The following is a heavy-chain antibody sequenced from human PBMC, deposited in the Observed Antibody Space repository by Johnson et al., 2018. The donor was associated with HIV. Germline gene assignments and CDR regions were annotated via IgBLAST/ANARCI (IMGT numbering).Heavy chain of an antibody. J-gene: IGHJ3*02. Sequence: VQLVESGGGVVRPGGSLRLSCAASGFTFSSYDMHWVRQATGKGLEWVSGINWNSGSIGYADSVKGRFTISRDNAKNSLYLQMNSLRAEDTAVYYCARDGGYSYGDAFDIWGQGTMVTVSS. CDR3: ARDGGYSYGDAFDI. CDR2: INWNSGSI. CDR1: GFTFSSYD. V-gene: IGHV3-20*04. D-gene: IGHD5-18*01.